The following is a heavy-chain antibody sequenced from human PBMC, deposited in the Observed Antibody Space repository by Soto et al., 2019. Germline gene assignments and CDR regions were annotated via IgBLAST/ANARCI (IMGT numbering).Heavy chain of an antibody. V-gene: IGHV3-30-3*01. CDR1: GFTFSSYA. D-gene: IGHD4-17*01. CDR2: ISYDGSNK. CDR3: ARDLSDYRGIYYYYYGMDV. J-gene: IGHJ6*02. Sequence: GGSLRLSCAASGFTFSSYAMHWVRQAPGKGLEWVAVISYDGSNKYYADSVKGRFTISRDNSKNTLYLQMNSLRAEDTAVYYCARDLSDYRGIYYYYYGMDVWGQGTTVTVSS.